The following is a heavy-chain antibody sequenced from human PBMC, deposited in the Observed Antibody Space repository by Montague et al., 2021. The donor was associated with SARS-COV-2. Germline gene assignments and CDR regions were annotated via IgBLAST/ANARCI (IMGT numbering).Heavy chain of an antibody. CDR3: ARQRGQRPILGVVIQYYLDY. D-gene: IGHD3-3*01. Sequence: SETLSLTCTVSGGSISSSSYYWGWIRQPPGKGLEWIGSIYYSGSTYYNPSLKSRVTISVDTSKNQFSLKLSSVTAADTAVYYCARQRGQRPILGVVIQYYLDYWGQGTPVTVSS. CDR2: IYYSGST. V-gene: IGHV4-39*01. CDR1: GGSISSSSYY. J-gene: IGHJ4*01.